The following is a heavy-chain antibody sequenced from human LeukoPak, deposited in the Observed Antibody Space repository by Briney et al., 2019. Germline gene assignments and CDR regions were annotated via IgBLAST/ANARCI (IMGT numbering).Heavy chain of an antibody. CDR1: GGSISSGSYY. D-gene: IGHD3-10*01. Sequence: EPSETLSLTCTVSGGSISSGSYYWSWIRQPAGKGLEWIGRIYTSGSTNYNPSLKSRVTISVDTSKNQFSLKLSSVTAADTAVYYCARELGGYGSGSHFDYWGQGTLVTVSS. V-gene: IGHV4-61*02. CDR3: ARELGGYGSGSHFDY. CDR2: IYTSGST. J-gene: IGHJ4*02.